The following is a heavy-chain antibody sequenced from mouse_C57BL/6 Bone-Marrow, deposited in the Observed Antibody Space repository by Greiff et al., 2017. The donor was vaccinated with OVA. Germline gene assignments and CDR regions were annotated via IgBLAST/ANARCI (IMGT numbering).Heavy chain of an antibody. J-gene: IGHJ2*01. Sequence: VQLQQSGAELARPGASVKLSCKASGYTFTSYGISWVKQRTGQGLEWIGEIYPRSGNTYYNEKFKGKATLTADKSSSTAYMELRSLTSEDSAVYFCARKIMVTTLWAWGQGTTLTVSS. D-gene: IGHD2-2*01. V-gene: IGHV1-81*01. CDR3: ARKIMVTTLWA. CDR2: IYPRSGNT. CDR1: GYTFTSYG.